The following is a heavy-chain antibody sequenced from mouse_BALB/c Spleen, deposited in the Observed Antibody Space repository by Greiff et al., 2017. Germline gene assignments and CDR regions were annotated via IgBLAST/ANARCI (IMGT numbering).Heavy chain of an antibody. CDR3: ARADYRYDGYYAMDY. Sequence: EVHLVESGGGLVKPGGSLKLSCAASGFTFSSYAMSWVRQSPEKRLEWVAEISSGGSYTYYPDTVTGRFTLSRDNAKNTLYLEMSSLRSEDTAMYYCARADYRYDGYYAMDYWGQGTSVTVSS. CDR2: ISSGGSYT. D-gene: IGHD2-14*01. V-gene: IGHV5-9-4*01. CDR1: GFTFSSYA. J-gene: IGHJ4*01.